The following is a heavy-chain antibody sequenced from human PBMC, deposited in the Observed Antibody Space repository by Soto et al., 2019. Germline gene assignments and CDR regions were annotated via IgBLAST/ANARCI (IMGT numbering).Heavy chain of an antibody. CDR2: INHSGSI. CDR1: GGSFSGYY. CDR3: TRGLDRAKLGY. D-gene: IGHD1-26*01. V-gene: IGHV4-34*09. Sequence: PSETLSLTCAVYGGSFSGYYWNWIRQPPGKGLEWIGEINHSGSIYYSPSLRSRLTMSADTSKNQFSLKLSSVTVADTAVYYCTRGLDRAKLGYWGQGIQVTVSS. J-gene: IGHJ4*02.